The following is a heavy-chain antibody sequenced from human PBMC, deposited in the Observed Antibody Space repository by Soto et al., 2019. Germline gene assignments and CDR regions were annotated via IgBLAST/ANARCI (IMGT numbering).Heavy chain of an antibody. CDR3: ARDPALDS. V-gene: IGHV1-3*01. CDR1: GYTSPTYS. CDR2: INAGNGNT. Sequence: GASVKVSCKVSGYTSPTYSIYWVRQAPGQRLEWMGWINAGNGNTKYSQNFQGRVTLTTDTSASTVYMELTTLRSEDTAVYYCARDPALDSWGQGTLVTVSS. J-gene: IGHJ4*02.